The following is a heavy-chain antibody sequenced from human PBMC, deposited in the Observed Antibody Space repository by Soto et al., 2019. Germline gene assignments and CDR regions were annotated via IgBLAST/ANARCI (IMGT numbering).Heavy chain of an antibody. CDR2: IIPIFGTA. V-gene: IGHV1-69*13. CDR3: AREGVAPYYYYGMDV. Sequence: ASVKVSCKASGGTFSSYAISWVRQAPGQGLEWMGGIIPIFGTANYAQKFQGRVTITADESTSTAYMELSSLRTEDTAFYYCAREGVAPYYYYGMDVWGQGTPVTVSS. D-gene: IGHD5-12*01. J-gene: IGHJ6*02. CDR1: GGTFSSYA.